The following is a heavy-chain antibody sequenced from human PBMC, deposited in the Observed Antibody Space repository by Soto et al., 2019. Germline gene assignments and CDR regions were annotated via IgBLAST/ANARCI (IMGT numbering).Heavy chain of an antibody. CDR1: GGSISSGGYY. V-gene: IGHV4-31*03. D-gene: IGHD6-13*01. CDR2: IYYSGST. Sequence: QVQLQESGPGLVKPSQTLSLTCTVSGGSISSGGYYWSWIRQHPGKGLEWIGYIYYSGSTYYNRSLKSRGTISVDTSKNQFSLKLSSVTAADTAVYYCAREIAAAGSWFDPWGQGTLVTVSS. CDR3: AREIAAAGSWFDP. J-gene: IGHJ5*02.